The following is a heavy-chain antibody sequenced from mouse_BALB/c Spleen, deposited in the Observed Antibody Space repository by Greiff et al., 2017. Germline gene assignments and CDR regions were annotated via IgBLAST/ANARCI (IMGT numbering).Heavy chain of an antibody. J-gene: IGHJ2*01. Sequence: EVKLVESGGGLVKPGGSLKLSCAASGFTFSSYTMSWVRQTPEKRLEWVATISSGGSYTYYPDSVKGRFTISRDNAKNTLYLQMSSLKSEDTAMYYCTRDGDYPDYWGQGTTLTVSS. D-gene: IGHD2-4*01. CDR1: GFTFSSYT. CDR2: ISSGGSYT. V-gene: IGHV5-6-4*01. CDR3: TRDGDYPDY.